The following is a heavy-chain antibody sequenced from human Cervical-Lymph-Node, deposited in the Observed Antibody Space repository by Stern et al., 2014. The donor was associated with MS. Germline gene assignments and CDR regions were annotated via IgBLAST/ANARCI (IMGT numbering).Heavy chain of an antibody. CDR1: GFSLNTSGEG. Sequence: ESGPTLVKPTQTLTLTCTFSGFSLNTSGEGVGWIRQPPGKALEWLAVIYWDADDRQRPSLNSRLTITKDTAKNQVVLTMANMDPVDTGTYYCAHTTVTFDEAYGLDVWGQGTTVTVSS. J-gene: IGHJ6*02. D-gene: IGHD4-17*01. CDR2: IYWDADD. CDR3: AHTTVTFDEAYGLDV. V-gene: IGHV2-5*02.